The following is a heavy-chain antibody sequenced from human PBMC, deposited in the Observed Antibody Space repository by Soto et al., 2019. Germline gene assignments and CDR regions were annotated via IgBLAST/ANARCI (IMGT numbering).Heavy chain of an antibody. CDR1: GFTFNRYA. J-gene: IGHJ4*02. Sequence: PGGSLRLSFAASGFTFNRYAMNWVRQAPGKGLEWVSGIDRSGDNTYVADSVKGRFTISRDNSNNTLYLQMKSLPAEDTAVYYCAKAISWYYFDYCGQGTLVTVSS. CDR2: IDRSGDNT. CDR3: AKAISWYYFDY. D-gene: IGHD3-9*01. V-gene: IGHV3-23*01.